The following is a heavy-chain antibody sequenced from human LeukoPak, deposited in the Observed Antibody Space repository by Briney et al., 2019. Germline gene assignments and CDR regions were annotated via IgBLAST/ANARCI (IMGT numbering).Heavy chain of an antibody. V-gene: IGHV4-34*01. D-gene: IGHD2-2*02. CDR2: INHSGST. J-gene: IGHJ4*02. CDR3: ARARRYCSSTSCYTGVDY. Sequence: SETLSLTCAVYGGSFSGYYWSWIRQPPGKGLEWIGEINHSGSTNHNPSLKSRVTISVDTSKNQFSLKLSSVTAADTAVYYCARARRYCSSTSCYTGVDYWGQGTLVTVSS. CDR1: GGSFSGYY.